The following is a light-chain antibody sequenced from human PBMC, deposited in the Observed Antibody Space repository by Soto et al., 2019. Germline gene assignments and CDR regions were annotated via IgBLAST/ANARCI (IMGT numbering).Light chain of an antibody. CDR1: SSDVGTYNY. V-gene: IGLV2-11*01. Sequence: QSVLTQPRSVSGPPGQSVSISCSGTSSDVGTYNYVSWYQQHPGKAPKLMIYDVSKRPSGVPDRFSGPKSGNTASLTISGLQAEDEADYYCCSYAGGYTHAVFGGGTKLTVL. CDR3: CSYAGGYTHAV. CDR2: DVS. J-gene: IGLJ2*01.